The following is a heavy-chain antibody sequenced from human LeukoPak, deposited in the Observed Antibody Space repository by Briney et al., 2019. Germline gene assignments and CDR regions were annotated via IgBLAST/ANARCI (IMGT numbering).Heavy chain of an antibody. D-gene: IGHD3-16*02. J-gene: IGHJ4*02. CDR3: ASDLGGVIVFYY. CDR2: IYSGGST. Sequence: GGSLRLSCAASGFTVSSNYMSWVRQAPGKGLEWVSIIYSGGSTFYADSVKGRFTISRDNAKNSLYLQMNSLRAEDTAVYYCASDLGGVIVFYYWGQGTLVTVSS. CDR1: GFTVSSNY. V-gene: IGHV3-53*01.